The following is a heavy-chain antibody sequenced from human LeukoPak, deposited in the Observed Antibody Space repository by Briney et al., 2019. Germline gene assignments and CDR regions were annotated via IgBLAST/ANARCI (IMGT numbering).Heavy chain of an antibody. D-gene: IGHD3-10*01. J-gene: IGHJ4*02. CDR2: INPNSGGT. CDR1: GYTFTGYY. V-gene: IGHV1-2*02. CDR3: ARAGLIYYFDY. Sequence: ASVKVSCKASGYTFTGYYMHWVRQAPGQGLEWMGWINPNSGGTNYAQKFQGRVTMTRDTSINTAYLELNRLTSDDTAVYYCARAGLIYYFDYWGQGTLVTVSS.